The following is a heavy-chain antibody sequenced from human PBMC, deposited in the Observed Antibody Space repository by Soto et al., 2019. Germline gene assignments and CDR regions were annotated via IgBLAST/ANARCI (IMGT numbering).Heavy chain of an antibody. CDR3: ARDPASSYYYDSSGSGAFDI. CDR2: IYYSGST. V-gene: IGHV4-30-4*01. Sequence: QVQLQESGPGLVKPSQTLSLTCTVSGGSISSGDYYWSWIRQPPGKGLEWIGYIYYSGSTYYNPSPKSRVTISVDTSKNQFSLKLSSVTAADTAVYYCARDPASSYYYDSSGSGAFDIWGQGTMVTVSS. CDR1: GGSISSGDYY. D-gene: IGHD3-22*01. J-gene: IGHJ3*02.